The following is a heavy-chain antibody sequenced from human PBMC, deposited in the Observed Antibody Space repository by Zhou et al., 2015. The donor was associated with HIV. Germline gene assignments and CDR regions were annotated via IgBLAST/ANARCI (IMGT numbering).Heavy chain of an antibody. CDR1: GGTFSSYA. D-gene: IGHD3-10*01. J-gene: IGHJ4*02. V-gene: IGHV1-69*01. CDR2: IIPIFGTA. CDR3: ARVLSDGSGSYYSPLYYFDY. Sequence: QVQLVQSGAEVKKPGSSVKVSCKASGGTFSSYAISWVRQAPGQGLEWMGGIIPIFGTANYAQKFQGRVTITADESTSTAYMELSSLRSEDTAVYYCARVLSDGSGSYYSPLYYFDYWGQGTLVTVSS.